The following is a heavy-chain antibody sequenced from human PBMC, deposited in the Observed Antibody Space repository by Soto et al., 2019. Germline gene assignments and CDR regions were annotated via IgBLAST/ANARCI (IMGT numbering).Heavy chain of an antibody. V-gene: IGHV3-15*07. CDR2: IKTSAGGGAT. CDR1: GFSFNEAW. J-gene: IGHJ6*02. Sequence: EVQLVESAGGLVKPGGSLRLSCVASGFSFNEAWMNWVRQAPGQGLEWVGRIKTSAGGGATNYAAPVQGRFTISRDDSKNTLYLLMNSLRTEDTAIYYCTTGSVEGIWGQGTTVIVSS. CDR3: TTGSVEGI. D-gene: IGHD2-15*01.